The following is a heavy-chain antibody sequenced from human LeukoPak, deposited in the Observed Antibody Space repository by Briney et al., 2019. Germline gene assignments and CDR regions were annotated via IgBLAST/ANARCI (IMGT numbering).Heavy chain of an antibody. J-gene: IGHJ5*02. CDR2: ISTSGGDT. V-gene: IGHV3-23*01. CDR3: VKGYGAFGP. Sequence: GGSLRLSCAASGFNFRNHAMSWVRQAPEKGLEWVAGISTSGGDTYYPDSVKGRFTISRDNSENMLSLQMNSLRGEDTALYYCVKGYGAFGPGGQGTLVAVSS. D-gene: IGHD3-10*01. CDR1: GFNFRNHA.